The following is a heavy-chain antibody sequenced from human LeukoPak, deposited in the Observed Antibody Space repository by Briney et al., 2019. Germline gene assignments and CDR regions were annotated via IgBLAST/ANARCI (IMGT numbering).Heavy chain of an antibody. CDR2: IYYSGST. CDR1: GGSISSYY. V-gene: IGHV4-59*01. CDR3: ARVRGGSSWYMGY. D-gene: IGHD6-13*01. Sequence: PSETLSLTCTVSGGSISSYYWSWIRQPPGKGLEWIGYIYYSGSTNYNPSLKSRVTISVDTSKNQFSLKVSSVTAADTAVYYCARVRGGSSWYMGYWGQGTLVTVSS. J-gene: IGHJ4*02.